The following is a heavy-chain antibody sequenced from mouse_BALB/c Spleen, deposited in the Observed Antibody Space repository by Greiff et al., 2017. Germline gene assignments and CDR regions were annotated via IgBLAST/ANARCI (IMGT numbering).Heavy chain of an antibody. CDR3: ARGVRNYFDY. J-gene: IGHJ2*01. D-gene: IGHD2-14*01. Sequence: QVTLKESGPGILQPSQTLSLTCSFSGFSLSTSGMGVSWIRQPSGKGLEWLAHIYWDDDKRYNPSLKSRLTISKDTSRNQVFLKITSVDTADTATYYCARGVRNYFDYWGQGTTLTVSS. CDR1: GFSLSTSGMG. V-gene: IGHV8-12*01. CDR2: IYWDDDK.